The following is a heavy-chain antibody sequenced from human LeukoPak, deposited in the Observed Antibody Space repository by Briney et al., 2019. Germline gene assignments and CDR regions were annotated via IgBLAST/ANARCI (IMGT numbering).Heavy chain of an antibody. CDR2: IRSKANSYAT. V-gene: IGHV3-73*01. CDR1: GFTVSSNY. D-gene: IGHD4-17*01. Sequence: TGGSLRLSCAASGFTVSSNYMSWVRQASGKGLEWVGRIRSKANSYATAYAASVKGRFTISRDDSKNTAYLQMNSLKTEDTAVYYCTSPVTDSAYDGFDIWGQGTMVTVSS. CDR3: TSPVTDSAYDGFDI. J-gene: IGHJ3*02.